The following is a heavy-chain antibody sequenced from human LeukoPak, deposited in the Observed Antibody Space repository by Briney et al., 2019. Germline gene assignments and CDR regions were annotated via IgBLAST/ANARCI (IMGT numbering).Heavy chain of an antibody. CDR1: EFTFSSYW. J-gene: IGHJ4*02. D-gene: IGHD1-1*01. CDR3: ARVGTRQILEY. CDR2: IKQVGGGK. Sequence: PGGSLRLSCAASEFTFSSYWMSWVRQAPGKGLEWVANIKQVGGGKYYLDSVKGRFTVSRDNAKNSLYLQMNSLRAEDTAVYYCARVGTRQILEYWGQGTLVTVSS. V-gene: IGHV3-7*01.